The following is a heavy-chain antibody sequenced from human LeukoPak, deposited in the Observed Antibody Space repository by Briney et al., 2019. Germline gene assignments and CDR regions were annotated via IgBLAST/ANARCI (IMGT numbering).Heavy chain of an antibody. V-gene: IGHV4-38-2*01. Sequence: PSETLSLTCVVSGYFISSDYYWGWIRQPPGKGLEWIGTIYHIGGTYYNPSLKSRVIISVDTSKNQFSLKLNSVTAADTAVYYCARIYCTGGSCYHHDYWGQGTLVTVSS. D-gene: IGHD2-15*01. J-gene: IGHJ4*02. CDR1: GYFISSDYY. CDR3: ARIYCTGGSCYHHDY. CDR2: IYHIGGT.